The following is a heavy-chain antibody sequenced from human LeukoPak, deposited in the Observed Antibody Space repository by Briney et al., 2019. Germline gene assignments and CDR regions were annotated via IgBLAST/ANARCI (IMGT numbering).Heavy chain of an antibody. CDR1: GFPFSSFW. CDR3: AKVRNFRAPNYYYYGMDV. CDR2: IKQDGSEK. D-gene: IGHD3-3*01. Sequence: GGPLRLSCAASGFPFSSFWMSWVGQVPGKGLEGVPNIKQDGSEKYYVDSVKGRFTISRDNAKNSLYLQMNSLRAEDTAVYYCAKVRNFRAPNYYYYGMDVWGQGTTVTVSS. J-gene: IGHJ6*02. V-gene: IGHV3-7*01.